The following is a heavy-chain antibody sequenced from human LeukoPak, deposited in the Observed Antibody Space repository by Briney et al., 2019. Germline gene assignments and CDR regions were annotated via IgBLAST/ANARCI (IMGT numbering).Heavy chain of an antibody. J-gene: IGHJ5*01. D-gene: IGHD6-19*01. CDR2: ISSSSSYM. V-gene: IGHV3-21*01. Sequence: GRSLRLSCAASGFTFSSYTMTWVRQTPGKGLDCVSCISSSSSYMYYGDTLKGRFTISRDNAKNSLYLQMDNLRAEDTAMYYCARALTPASGWLGSWGQGTLVTVSS. CDR3: ARALTPASGWLGS. CDR1: GFTFSSYT.